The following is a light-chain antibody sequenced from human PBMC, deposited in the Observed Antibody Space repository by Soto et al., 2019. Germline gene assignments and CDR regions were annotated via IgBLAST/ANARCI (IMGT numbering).Light chain of an antibody. CDR1: QRVISNY. Sequence: EVVLTQSPGPVYSSPGERVTLSCRAIQRVISNYLARDHRRPGQAPRLLIYAASSRATGIPDRFSGSGSGTDFTLSISRLEPEDLAVYYGQQYGSSLTWTFGQGTKVE. V-gene: IGKV3-20*01. J-gene: IGKJ1*01. CDR3: QQYGSSLTWT. CDR2: AAS.